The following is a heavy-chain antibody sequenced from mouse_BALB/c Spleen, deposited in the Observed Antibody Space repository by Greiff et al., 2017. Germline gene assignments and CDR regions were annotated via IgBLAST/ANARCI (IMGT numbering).Heavy chain of an antibody. CDR1: GFTFSSYA. CDR3: ARDEYGKPFDV. J-gene: IGHJ1*01. V-gene: IGHV5-6-5*01. CDR2: ISSGGST. D-gene: IGHD2-10*02. Sequence: EVKLVESGGGLVKPGGSLKLSCAASGFTFSSYAMSWVRQTPEKRLEWVASISSGGSTYYPDSVKGRFTISRDNARNILYLQMSSLRSEDTAMYYCARDEYGKPFDVWGAGTTVTVSS.